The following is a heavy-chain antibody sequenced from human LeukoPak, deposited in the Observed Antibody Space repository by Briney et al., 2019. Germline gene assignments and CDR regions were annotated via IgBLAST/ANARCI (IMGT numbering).Heavy chain of an antibody. CDR2: MYHSGTT. D-gene: IGHD6-19*01. J-gene: IGHJ4*02. Sequence: PSETLSLTCAVSGYSMNSGYYWGWIRQTPGKGLEWIGSMYHSGTTFYNPSLKSRVTISMDTSKNHLSLRLGSVTAADTAVYYCARLDNSAWDFDYWGQGTLVTVSS. V-gene: IGHV4-38-2*01. CDR1: GYSMNSGYY. CDR3: ARLDNSAWDFDY.